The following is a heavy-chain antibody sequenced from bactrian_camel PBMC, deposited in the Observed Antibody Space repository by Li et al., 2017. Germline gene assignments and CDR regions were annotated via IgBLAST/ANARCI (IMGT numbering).Heavy chain of an antibody. Sequence: HVQLVESGGGLVQPGGSLRLSCAASGYTYSSYCMGWFRQAPGKEREGVAAIDSDGSTSYADSVKGRFTISKDNAKNTLYLQMNSLKPEDTAMYYCAADPAPTMGWVRQPRYWGPGTQVTVS. V-gene: IGHV3S26*01. J-gene: IGHJ4*01. CDR3: AADPAPTMGWVRQPRY. CDR1: GYTYSSYC. D-gene: IGHD5*01. CDR2: IDSDGST.